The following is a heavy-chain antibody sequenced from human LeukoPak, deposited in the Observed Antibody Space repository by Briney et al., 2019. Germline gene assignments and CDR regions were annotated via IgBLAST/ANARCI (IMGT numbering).Heavy chain of an antibody. CDR3: ARGTVAAGTCWFGP. D-gene: IGHD6-13*01. V-gene: IGHV4-31*03. Sequence: SETLSLTCIVSGGSISSSGYYWSWIRQHPGKGLEWIGYIYHSGNSYYNPSLKSRVIMSVDTSKNQFSLKLNSVTAADTAVYYCARGTVAAGTCWFGPWGQGTLVTVSS. CDR2: IYHSGNS. CDR1: GGSISSSGYY. J-gene: IGHJ5*02.